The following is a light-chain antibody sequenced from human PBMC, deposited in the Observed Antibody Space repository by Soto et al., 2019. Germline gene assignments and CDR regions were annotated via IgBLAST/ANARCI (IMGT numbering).Light chain of an antibody. Sequence: DIVMTQSPDSLAVSLGERATINCKSSQSVLYNSNNKNYLAWYQQKPGQPPKLLIYWSSTRESGVPDRFSGSGSGTDFTLTISSLQAEDVAIYYCQQHYTTPPWTFGQGTKVEIK. CDR1: QSVLYNSNNKNY. CDR2: WSS. J-gene: IGKJ1*01. CDR3: QQHYTTPPWT. V-gene: IGKV4-1*01.